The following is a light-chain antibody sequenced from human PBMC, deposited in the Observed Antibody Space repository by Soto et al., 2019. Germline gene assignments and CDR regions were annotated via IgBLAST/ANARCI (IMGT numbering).Light chain of an antibody. Sequence: QSALTQPASVSGSPGQSITISCTGTNSDVGSYNYVSWYQQHPGKAPKLMIYEVSNRPSGVSMRFSGSKSGNTASLTISGLQAEDEGDYYCCSYTSSITWVFGGGTKVTVL. V-gene: IGLV2-14*01. CDR2: EVS. CDR3: CSYTSSITWV. CDR1: NSDVGSYNY. J-gene: IGLJ3*02.